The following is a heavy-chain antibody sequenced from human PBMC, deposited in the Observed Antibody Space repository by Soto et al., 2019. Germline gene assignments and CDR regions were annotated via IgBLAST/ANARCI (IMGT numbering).Heavy chain of an antibody. CDR3: ARAAVKDMVVVVAAFYYYGMDV. V-gene: IGHV1-69*13. Sequence: SVKVSCKASGGTFSSYAISWVRQAPGQGLEWMGGIIPIFGTANYAQKFQGRVTITADESTSTAYMELSSLRSEDTAVYYCARAAVKDMVVVVAAFYYYGMDVWGQGTTVTVSS. CDR2: IIPIFGTA. CDR1: GGTFSSYA. D-gene: IGHD2-15*01. J-gene: IGHJ6*02.